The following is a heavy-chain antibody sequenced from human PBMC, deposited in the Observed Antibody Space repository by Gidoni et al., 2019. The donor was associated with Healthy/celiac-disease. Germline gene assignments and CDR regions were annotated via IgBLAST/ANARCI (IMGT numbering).Heavy chain of an antibody. V-gene: IGHV3-30*04. CDR3: AREDTAMVTVLDY. D-gene: IGHD5-18*01. CDR1: GFTFSSYA. J-gene: IGHJ4*02. CDR2: ISYDGSNK. Sequence: QVQLVESGGGVVQPGRSLRLSCAASGFTFSSYAMHWVRQAPGKGLEWVAVISYDGSNKYYADSVKGRFTISRDNSKNTLYLQMNSLRAEDTAVYYCAREDTAMVTVLDYWGQGTLVTVSS.